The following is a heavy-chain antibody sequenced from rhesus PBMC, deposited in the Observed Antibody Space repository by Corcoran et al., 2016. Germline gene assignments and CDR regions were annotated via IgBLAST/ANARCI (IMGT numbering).Heavy chain of an antibody. Sequence: EVQLVQSGAEVKRPGESLKISCKTSGYSFTSYWISGVVQLTGKGLEWRGAIDPSESDTRYRPSFQGQVTISADKSISTAYLQWSSLKASDTATYYCAKDDFWSGYFIDYWGQGVLVTVSS. V-gene: IGHV5-20*02. CDR1: GYSFTSYW. CDR2: IDPSESDT. CDR3: AKDDFWSGYFIDY. D-gene: IGHD3-3*01. J-gene: IGHJ4*01.